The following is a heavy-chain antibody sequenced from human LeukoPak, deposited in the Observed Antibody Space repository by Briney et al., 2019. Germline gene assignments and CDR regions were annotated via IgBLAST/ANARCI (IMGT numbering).Heavy chain of an antibody. CDR1: GFTFSSYA. V-gene: IGHV3-30*14. D-gene: IGHD1-26*01. CDR3: ARERGRGRDSPWFDY. Sequence: SCKASGFTFSSYAMHWVRQAPGKGLEWVAVISYDGSNKYYADSVKGRFTISRDNSKNTLDLQMTGLRAEDTAVCYCARERGRGRDSPWFDYWGQGTLVTVSS. CDR2: ISYDGSNK. J-gene: IGHJ4*02.